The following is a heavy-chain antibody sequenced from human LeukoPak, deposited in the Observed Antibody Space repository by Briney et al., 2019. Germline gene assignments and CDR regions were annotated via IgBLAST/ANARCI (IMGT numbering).Heavy chain of an antibody. CDR1: EFSFSSYA. CDR2: ISGSGGST. Sequence: PGGSLRLSCVASEFSFSSYAMSWVRQAPAKGLEWVSGISGSGGSTYYGDSVKGRFTVSRDNSQSTLHLQMNILSAGDSATYYGVTQPSFVLRGAEGGFDSWGQGTRVTVSS. CDR3: VTQPSFVLRGAEGGFDS. D-gene: IGHD3-10*01. J-gene: IGHJ4*02. V-gene: IGHV3-23*01.